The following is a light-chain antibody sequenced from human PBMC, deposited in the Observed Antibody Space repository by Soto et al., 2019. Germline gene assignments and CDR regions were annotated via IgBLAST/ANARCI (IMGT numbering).Light chain of an antibody. CDR1: QGVSSN. Sequence: EVVMTQSQATLSVSPGDKATLSFRASQGVSSNLAWYQQKSGQAPRLLIYGASTRATGIPARFSGSGSGTDFTLTISSLEPEDFAVYYCQQRSNWPPVTFGGGTKVDIK. V-gene: IGKV3-11*01. CDR2: GAS. CDR3: QQRSNWPPVT. J-gene: IGKJ4*01.